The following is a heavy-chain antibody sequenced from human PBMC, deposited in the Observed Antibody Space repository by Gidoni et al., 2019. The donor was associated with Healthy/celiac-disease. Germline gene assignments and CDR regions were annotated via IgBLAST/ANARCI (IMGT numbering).Heavy chain of an antibody. D-gene: IGHD2-15*01. CDR2: INHSGST. Sequence: QVQLQQWGAGLWKPAETMSRTCAVNGGYFSGYYWTWFRQPPGKGLEWSEEINHSGSTNYTPTLTSRVTISVDTSKHPFSLKLCSVTAADTAVYYCARSASRTVVVAAPLDVWGQGTTVTVSS. CDR3: ARSASRTVVVAAPLDV. CDR1: GGYFSGYY. V-gene: IGHV4-34*01. J-gene: IGHJ6*02.